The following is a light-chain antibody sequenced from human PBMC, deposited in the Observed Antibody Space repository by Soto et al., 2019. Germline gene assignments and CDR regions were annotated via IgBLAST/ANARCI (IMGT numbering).Light chain of an antibody. Sequence: IQMTQSPSSLSASVGDRVTMTCRASQDLRNALGWYQQKPGKAPKRLIFNALALESGVPSRFSGSGTGADYTLTISSLRAEDFATYYCLQHSSSPWTFGQGTKVDNK. CDR2: NAL. CDR3: LQHSSSPWT. V-gene: IGKV1-17*01. CDR1: QDLRNA. J-gene: IGKJ1*01.